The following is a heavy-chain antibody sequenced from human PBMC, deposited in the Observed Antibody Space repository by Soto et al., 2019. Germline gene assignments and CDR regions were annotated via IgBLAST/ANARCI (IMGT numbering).Heavy chain of an antibody. CDR3: ARGASVSWSFYYYMDV. CDR1: GGSISSYY. J-gene: IGHJ6*03. CDR2: IYYSGST. V-gene: IGHV4-59*01. D-gene: IGHD6-13*01. Sequence: SETLSLTCTVSGGSISSYYWSWIRQPPGKGLEWIGYIYYSGSTNYNPSLKSRVTISVDTSKNQFSLKLSSVTAADTAVYYCARGASVSWSFYYYMDVWGKGTTVTVSS.